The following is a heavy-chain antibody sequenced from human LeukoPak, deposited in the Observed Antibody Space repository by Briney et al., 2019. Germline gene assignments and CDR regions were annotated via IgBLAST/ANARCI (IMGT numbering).Heavy chain of an antibody. CDR3: ARAPSSSWSLYYYYGMDV. CDR1: GFTFSSYS. D-gene: IGHD6-13*01. Sequence: GGSLRLSCAASGFTFSSYSMNWVRQAPGKGLEWVSYISSSSSTIYYADSVKGRFTISRDNAKNSLYLQMNSLRDEDTAVYYCARAPSSSWSLYYYYGMDVWGQGTTVTVSS. J-gene: IGHJ6*02. V-gene: IGHV3-48*02. CDR2: ISSSSSTI.